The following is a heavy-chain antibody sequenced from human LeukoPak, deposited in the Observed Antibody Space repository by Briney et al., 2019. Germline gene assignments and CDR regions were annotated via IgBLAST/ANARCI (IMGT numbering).Heavy chain of an antibody. J-gene: IGHJ5*02. V-gene: IGHV4-61*08. CDR2: IYYSGST. D-gene: IGHD3-3*01. Sequence: SETLSLTCTVSGGSISSGGYYWSWIRQTPGKGLEWVGYIYYSGSTNYNPSLKSRVTISVDTSKNQFSLKLSSVTAADTAVYYCARGFWSGYYLHNWFDPWGQGTLVTVSS. CDR3: ARGFWSGYYLHNWFDP. CDR1: GGSISSGGYY.